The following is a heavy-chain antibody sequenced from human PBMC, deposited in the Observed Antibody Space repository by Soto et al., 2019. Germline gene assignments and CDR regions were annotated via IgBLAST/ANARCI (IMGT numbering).Heavy chain of an antibody. CDR3: ARYCSGGSCYGAEYFQH. Sequence: QVQLQESGPGLVKPSQTLSLTCTVSGGSISSGGYYWSWIRQHPRKGLEWIGYIYYSGSTYYNPSLKCRVTISVDTSKTQFSLKLSSVTAADTAVYYCARYCSGGSCYGAEYFQHWGQGTLVTVSS. D-gene: IGHD2-15*01. V-gene: IGHV4-31*03. CDR1: GGSISSGGYY. CDR2: IYYSGST. J-gene: IGHJ1*01.